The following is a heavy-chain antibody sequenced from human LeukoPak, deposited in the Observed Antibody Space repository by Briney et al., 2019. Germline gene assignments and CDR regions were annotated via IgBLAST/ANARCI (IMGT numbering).Heavy chain of an antibody. CDR1: GFTFSNYI. Sequence: GGSLRLSCAASGFTFSNYIMHWGRQAPGEGLGWVAVILENGSNQYYADSVKGPFTISRDNSKNTLFLQMNSLRGEDTAMYYCARVQGGGYRTADYWGQGTLVTVSS. D-gene: IGHD6-19*01. V-gene: IGHV3-30*11. J-gene: IGHJ4*02. CDR3: ARVQGGGYRTADY. CDR2: ILENGSNQ.